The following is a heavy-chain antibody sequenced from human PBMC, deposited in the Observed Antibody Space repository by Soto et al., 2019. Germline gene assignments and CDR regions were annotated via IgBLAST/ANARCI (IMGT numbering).Heavy chain of an antibody. Sequence: PSETLSLTCTVSGGSISSPNFYWSWIRQHPGKGLEWIGHIYYNGTTYYNPTLKSRVSISVDTSKNQFSLKLSSVTAADTAVYYCARRYGGTFDSWGQGTLVTV. D-gene: IGHD2-15*01. J-gene: IGHJ4*02. V-gene: IGHV4-31*03. CDR1: GGSISSPNFY. CDR2: IYYNGTT. CDR3: ARRYGGTFDS.